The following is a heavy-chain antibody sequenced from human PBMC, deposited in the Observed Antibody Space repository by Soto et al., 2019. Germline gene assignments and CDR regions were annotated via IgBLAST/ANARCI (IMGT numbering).Heavy chain of an antibody. CDR2: ISAYNGNT. Sequence: ASVKVSCKASGYTFTSYGISWVRQAPGQGLEWMGWISAYNGNTNYAQKLQGRVTMTTDTSTSTAYMELRSLRSDDTAVYYCARDSSFVHYYGMDVWGQGTTVTVSS. V-gene: IGHV1-18*01. J-gene: IGHJ6*02. D-gene: IGHD6-6*01. CDR3: ARDSSFVHYYGMDV. CDR1: GYTFTSYG.